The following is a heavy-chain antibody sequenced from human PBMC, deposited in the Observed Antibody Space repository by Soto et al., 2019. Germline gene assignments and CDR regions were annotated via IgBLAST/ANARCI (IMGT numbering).Heavy chain of an antibody. J-gene: IGHJ4*02. Sequence: PGGSLRLSCAASGFTFSSYAMSWVRQAPGKGLERVSAISGSGGSTYYADSVKGRFTISRDNSKNTLYLQMNSLRAEDTAVYYCAKGVGXYDFWSGYHKARWNFDYWGRGTLVTVSS. CDR1: GFTFSSYA. CDR3: AKGVGXYDFWSGYHKARWNFDY. V-gene: IGHV3-23*01. D-gene: IGHD3-3*01. CDR2: ISGSGGST.